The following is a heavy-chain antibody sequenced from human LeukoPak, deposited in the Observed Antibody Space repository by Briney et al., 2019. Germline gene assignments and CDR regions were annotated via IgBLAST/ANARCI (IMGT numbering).Heavy chain of an antibody. J-gene: IGHJ4*02. CDR1: GGTFSSYA. CDR3: ARFGAVGEFDY. CDR2: IIPIFGTA. Sequence: GASVTVSCKASGGTFSSYAISWVRQAPGQGLEWMGGIIPIFGTANYAQKFQGRVTITADESTSTAYMELSSLRSEDTAVYYCARFGAVGEFDYWGQGTLVTVSS. D-gene: IGHD3-16*01. V-gene: IGHV1-69*13.